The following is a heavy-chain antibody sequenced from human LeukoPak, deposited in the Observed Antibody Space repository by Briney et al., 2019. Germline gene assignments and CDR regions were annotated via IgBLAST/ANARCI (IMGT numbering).Heavy chain of an antibody. CDR1: GGSISSYY. J-gene: IGHJ6*02. CDR3: ARGVAVAGTKTIYYYYGMDV. Sequence: SETLSLTCTVSGGSISSYYWSWIRQPPGKGLEWIGYIYYSGSTNYNPSLKSRVTISVDTSKNQFSLKLSSVTAADTAMYYCARGVAVAGTKTIYYYYGMDVWGQGTLVTVSS. CDR2: IYYSGST. D-gene: IGHD6-19*01. V-gene: IGHV4-59*01.